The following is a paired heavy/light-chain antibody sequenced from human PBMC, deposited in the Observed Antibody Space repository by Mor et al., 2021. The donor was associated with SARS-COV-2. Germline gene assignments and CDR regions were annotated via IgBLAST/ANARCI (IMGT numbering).Heavy chain of an antibody. V-gene: IGHV3-30*18. CDR1: GFTFSNYG. Sequence: QVQLVESGGGVVQPGRSLRLSCAASGFTFSNYGMHWVRQAPGKGLEWVAIISYDGSNKYSADSVKGRFTISRDNSKNTLYLQMNSLRAEDTAVYYCAKVYYYDSSGYYEGRGYFDYWGQGTLVTVSS. J-gene: IGHJ4*02. CDR3: AKVYYYDSSGYYEGRGYFDY. CDR2: ISYDGSNK. D-gene: IGHD3-22*01.
Light chain of an antibody. CDR1: QGIRNY. Sequence: DIQMTQSPSSLSASVGDRVTITCRASQGIRNYLAWYQQKPGKVPKLLIYAASTLQSGVPSRFSGSGSGTDFTLTISSLQPEDVATYYCQKYNSAPWTFGQGTKVEIK. CDR2: AAS. CDR3: QKYNSAPWT. J-gene: IGKJ1*01. V-gene: IGKV1-27*01.